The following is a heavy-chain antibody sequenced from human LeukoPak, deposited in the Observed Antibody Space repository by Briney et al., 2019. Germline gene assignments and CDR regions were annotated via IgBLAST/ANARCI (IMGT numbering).Heavy chain of an antibody. D-gene: IGHD1-26*01. CDR1: GFTVSSNY. J-gene: IGHJ4*02. Sequence: GGSLRLSCAASGFTVSSNYMSWVRQAPGKGLEWVSVIYSGGSTYYADSVKGRFTISRDNSKNTLYLQMNSLRAEDTDVYYCAILVGAIPFDYWGQGTLVTVSS. V-gene: IGHV3-53*01. CDR2: IYSGGST. CDR3: AILVGAIPFDY.